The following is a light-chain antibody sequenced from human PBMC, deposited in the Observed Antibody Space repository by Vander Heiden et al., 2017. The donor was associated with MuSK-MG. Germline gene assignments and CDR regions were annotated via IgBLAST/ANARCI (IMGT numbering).Light chain of an antibody. CDR2: GAS. Sequence: EMMLTQSPGTLPFSPGETATLSCRASQSVSSSYLAWYQQKPGQAPRLLIYGASSRATGIPDRFSGSGSGTDFTLTISRLEPEDFAVYYCQQYGSSPWTFGQGTKVEIK. CDR3: QQYGSSPWT. V-gene: IGKV3-20*01. J-gene: IGKJ1*01. CDR1: QSVSSSY.